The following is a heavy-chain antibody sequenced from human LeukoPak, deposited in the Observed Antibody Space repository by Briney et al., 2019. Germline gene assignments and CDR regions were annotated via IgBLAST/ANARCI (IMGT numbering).Heavy chain of an antibody. Sequence: ASVKVSCKASGYTFTSYDINWVRQATGQGLEWMGWISAYNGNTNYAQKLQGRVTMTTDTSTSTAYMELRSLRSDDTAVYYCARVAAAGIRGAFDIWGQGTMVTVSS. CDR1: GYTFTSYD. CDR2: ISAYNGNT. J-gene: IGHJ3*02. V-gene: IGHV1-18*01. D-gene: IGHD6-13*01. CDR3: ARVAAAGIRGAFDI.